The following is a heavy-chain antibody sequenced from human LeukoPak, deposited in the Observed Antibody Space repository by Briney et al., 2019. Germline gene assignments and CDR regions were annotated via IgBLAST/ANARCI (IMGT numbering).Heavy chain of an antibody. CDR2: ISGSSSYI. CDR3: AQVQTDSGYYHPFDY. J-gene: IGHJ4*02. V-gene: IGHV3-21*01. D-gene: IGHD3-22*01. CDR1: GFTFSSYS. Sequence: GGSLRLSCAASGFTFSSYSMNWVRQAPGKGLEWVSSISGSSSYIYYADSVKGRFTISRDNAKNSLYLRMNSLRAEDTAVYYCAQVQTDSGYYHPFDYWGQGTLVTVSS.